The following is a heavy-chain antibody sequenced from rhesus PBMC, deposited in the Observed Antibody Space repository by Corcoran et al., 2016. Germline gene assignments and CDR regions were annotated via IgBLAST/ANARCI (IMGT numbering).Heavy chain of an antibody. CDR2: IYGSGGSN. Sequence: QVQLQESGPGLVKPSETLSLTCAVSGYSISSGYYWGWIRQPPGKGLEWIGSIYGSGGSNYLNQSPKSRVTLSVATSQNRFSLKLSSVTAADTAVYYCARVGSSWSEWDTVGTEWYFDLWGPGTPITISS. J-gene: IGHJ2*01. CDR1: GYSISSGYY. D-gene: IGHD5-42*01. V-gene: IGHV4S14*01. CDR3: ARVGSSWSEWDTVGTEWYFDL.